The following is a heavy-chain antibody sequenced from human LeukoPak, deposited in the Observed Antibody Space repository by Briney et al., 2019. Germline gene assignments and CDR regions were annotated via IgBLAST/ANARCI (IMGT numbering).Heavy chain of an antibody. Sequence: PSETLSLTCAVYGGSFSGYYWSWIRQPPGKGLEWIGEINHSGSTNYNPSLKSRVTISVDTSKNQFSLELSSVTAADTAVYYCARGLDVVVPAAIGSWFDPWGQGTLVTVSS. V-gene: IGHV4-34*01. CDR1: GGSFSGYY. D-gene: IGHD2-2*01. CDR3: ARGLDVVVPAAIGSWFDP. J-gene: IGHJ5*02. CDR2: INHSGST.